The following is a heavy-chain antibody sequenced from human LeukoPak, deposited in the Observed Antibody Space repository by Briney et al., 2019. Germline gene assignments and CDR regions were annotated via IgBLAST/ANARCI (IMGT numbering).Heavy chain of an antibody. CDR1: GGSISSGGYS. V-gene: IGHV4-30-2*01. J-gene: IGHJ3*02. CDR2: IYHSGST. D-gene: IGHD2-15*01. CDR3: ARGGARMAFDI. Sequence: SETLSLSCAVSGGSISSGGYSWSWLRQPPGKGLEWIGYIYHSGSTYYNPSLKSRVTISVDRSKNQFSLKLSSVTAADTAVYYCARGGARMAFDIWGQGTMVTVSS.